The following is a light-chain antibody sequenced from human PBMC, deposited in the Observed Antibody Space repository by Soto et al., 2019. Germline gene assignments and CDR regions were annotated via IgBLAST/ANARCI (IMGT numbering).Light chain of an antibody. CDR1: QRIATY. Sequence: DIQVTQSPSSLSASVGDRVTITCRASQRIATYLNWYQQKPGKAPKLLIFAASSLQSGVPSTFSGSGSGTEFTLTITSLQPEDFATYYCQQTYTTPRTFGQGTKVEIK. CDR2: AAS. CDR3: QQTYTTPRT. V-gene: IGKV1-39*01. J-gene: IGKJ1*01.